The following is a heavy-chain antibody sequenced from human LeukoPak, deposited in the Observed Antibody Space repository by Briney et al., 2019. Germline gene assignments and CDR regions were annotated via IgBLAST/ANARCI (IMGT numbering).Heavy chain of an antibody. CDR3: TKDLPFTRGGVIVD. CDR1: GLIFSNAW. J-gene: IGHJ4*02. D-gene: IGHD3-16*01. Sequence: GGSLRLSCAASGLIFSNAWMTWVRQAPGKGLEWVGRIKSKVNGETTDYGEPVQGRFTISRDDSKNMLYLQMNSLTSEDTAMYYCTKDLPFTRGGVIVDWGQGTLVTVSS. V-gene: IGHV3-15*01. CDR2: IKSKVNGETT.